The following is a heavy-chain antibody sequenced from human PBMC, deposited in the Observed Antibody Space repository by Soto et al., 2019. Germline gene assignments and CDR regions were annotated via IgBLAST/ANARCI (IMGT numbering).Heavy chain of an antibody. CDR3: VRYCSSGWYYYGMGV. Sequence: PSETLSLTCTVSGGPISSYYWSWIRQPAGKGLEWIGRIYMNGSTNYNPSLKSRVTVSVDTSKSQFSLMLNSVTAADTAVYYCVRYCSSGWYYYGMGVWGQGTPVTVSS. D-gene: IGHD6-19*01. V-gene: IGHV4-4*07. J-gene: IGHJ6*02. CDR1: GGPISSYY. CDR2: IYMNGST.